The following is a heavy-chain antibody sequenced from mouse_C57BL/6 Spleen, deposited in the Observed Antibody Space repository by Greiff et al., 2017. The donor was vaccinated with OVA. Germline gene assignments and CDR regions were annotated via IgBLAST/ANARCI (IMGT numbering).Heavy chain of an antibody. D-gene: IGHD3-1*01. J-gene: IGHJ4*01. Sequence: QVQLQQPGAELVKPGASVKLSCKASGYTFTSYWKQWVKQRPGQGLEWIGEIDPSDSYTNYNQKFKGKATLTVDTSSSTAYMQLSSLTSEDSAVYYCARGARDYAMDYWGQGTSVTVSS. V-gene: IGHV1-50*01. CDR2: IDPSDSYT. CDR1: GYTFTSYW. CDR3: ARGARDYAMDY.